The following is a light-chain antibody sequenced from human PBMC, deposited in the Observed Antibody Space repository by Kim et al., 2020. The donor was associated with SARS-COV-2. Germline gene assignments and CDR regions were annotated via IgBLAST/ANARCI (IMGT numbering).Light chain of an antibody. Sequence: AIRMTQSPSSLSASTGDRVTITCRASQGISSYLAWYQKKPGKDPKLLIYAASTLQSGVPSRFSGSGSGTDFTLTISCLQSEDFATYYCQQYYSYPLYTFGQGTKLEI. V-gene: IGKV1-8*01. CDR2: AAS. CDR3: QQYYSYPLYT. CDR1: QGISSY. J-gene: IGKJ2*01.